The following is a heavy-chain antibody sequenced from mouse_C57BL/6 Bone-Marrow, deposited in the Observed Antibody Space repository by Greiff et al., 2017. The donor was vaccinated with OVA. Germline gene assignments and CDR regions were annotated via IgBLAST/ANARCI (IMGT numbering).Heavy chain of an antibody. V-gene: IGHV5-16*01. CDR2: INYDGSST. Sequence: EVKLVESEGGLVQPGSSMKLSCTASGFTFSDYYMAWVRQGPEKGLEWVANINYDGSSTYYLDSLKSRFILSRDNAKNILYMQMSSLKSEDTATYYCARDGWLSYWYFDVGGTGTTVTVSS. D-gene: IGHD3-3*01. J-gene: IGHJ1*03. CDR3: ARDGWLSYWYFDV. CDR1: GFTFSDYY.